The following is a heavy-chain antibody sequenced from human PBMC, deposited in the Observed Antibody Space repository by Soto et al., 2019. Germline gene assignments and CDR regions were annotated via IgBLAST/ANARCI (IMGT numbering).Heavy chain of an antibody. Sequence: QVQLVQSGAEVKKPGASVKVSCKVSGYTLTKLSMHWVRQAPGKGLEWMGGFDSEDGETIYAQKFQGGVTMTEDTSTDTAYMELSSLRSEDTAVYYCATSAYYDLLTGYTARMDVWGQGTTVTVSS. CDR2: FDSEDGET. CDR1: GYTLTKLS. V-gene: IGHV1-24*01. J-gene: IGHJ6*02. D-gene: IGHD3-9*01. CDR3: ATSAYYDLLTGYTARMDV.